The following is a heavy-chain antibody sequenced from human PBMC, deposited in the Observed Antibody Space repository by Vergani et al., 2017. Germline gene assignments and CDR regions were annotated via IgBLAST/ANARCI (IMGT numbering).Heavy chain of an antibody. CDR2: IYHSGST. D-gene: IGHD2-2*02. J-gene: IGHJ5*02. CDR1: GGSLSSGGYS. Sequence: QLQLQESGSGLVKPSQTLSLTCAVSGGSLSSGGYSWSWIRQPPGKGLEWIGYIYHSGSTYYNPSLKSRVTISVDRSKKQFFRKLSSLTAADTAVYYCARGYCSSTSCYSMGYNWFDPWGQGTLVTVSS. V-gene: IGHV4-30-2*01. CDR3: ARGYCSSTSCYSMGYNWFDP.